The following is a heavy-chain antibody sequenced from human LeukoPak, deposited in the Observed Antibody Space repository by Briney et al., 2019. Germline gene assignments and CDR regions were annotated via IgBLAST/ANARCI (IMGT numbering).Heavy chain of an antibody. Sequence: PSETLSLTCTVSGGSISSSSYYWSWIRQPPGKGLEWIGYIYYSGSTNYNPSLKSRVTISVDTSKNQFSLKLNSVTAADTAVYYCARELKVGNTGYYFDYWGQGTLVTVSS. J-gene: IGHJ4*02. D-gene: IGHD2/OR15-2a*01. CDR3: ARELKVGNTGYYFDY. V-gene: IGHV4-61*01. CDR2: IYYSGST. CDR1: GGSISSSSYY.